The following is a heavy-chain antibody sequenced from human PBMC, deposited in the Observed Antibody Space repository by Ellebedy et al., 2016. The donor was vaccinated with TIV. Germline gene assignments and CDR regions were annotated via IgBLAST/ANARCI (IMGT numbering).Heavy chain of an antibody. CDR1: GGSISSYY. CDR2: IYYSGST. J-gene: IGHJ6*02. CDR3: ARHGGIAVAGRVFGYYYYYGMDV. V-gene: IGHV4-39*01. Sequence: MPSETLSLTCTVSGGSISSYYWGWIRQPPGKGLEWIGSIYYSGSTYYNPSLKSRVTISVDTSKNQFSLKLSSVTAADTAVYYCARHGGIAVAGRVFGYYYYYGMDVWGQGTTVTVSS. D-gene: IGHD6-19*01.